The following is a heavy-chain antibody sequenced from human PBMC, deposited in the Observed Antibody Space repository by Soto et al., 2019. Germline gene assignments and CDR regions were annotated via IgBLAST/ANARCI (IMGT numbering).Heavy chain of an antibody. J-gene: IGHJ6*02. V-gene: IGHV3-33*01. CDR1: GFKFKDYG. CDR2: VWHDGKRK. D-gene: IGHD3-16*01. Sequence: QVQLVESGGGVVQPGRSLRLSCAASGFKFKDYGMHWVRQAPGKGLECVAVVWHDGKRKDYRDAVKGRFTISRDNSKSMLYLETTSLTVEDTGVYYCARDWGSDSGMDVWGQGTTITI. CDR3: ARDWGSDSGMDV.